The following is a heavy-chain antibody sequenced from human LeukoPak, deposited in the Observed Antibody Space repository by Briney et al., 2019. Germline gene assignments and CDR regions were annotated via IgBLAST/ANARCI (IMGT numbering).Heavy chain of an antibody. J-gene: IGHJ1*01. V-gene: IGHV4-39*01. CDR3: ARTASEYSISWID. CDR2: LYSSGDT. CDR1: GGAISSSNYY. D-gene: IGHD6-13*01. Sequence: SETLSLTCTVSGGAISSSNYYWGWIRQPPGKGLEWIGSLYSSGDTYYNPSLKSRVIISVDSSKNQFSLKLTSLTAADTAVYYCARTASEYSISWIDWGQGTLVTVSS.